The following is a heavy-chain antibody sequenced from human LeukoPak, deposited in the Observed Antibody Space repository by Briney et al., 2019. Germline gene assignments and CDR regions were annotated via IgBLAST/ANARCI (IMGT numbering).Heavy chain of an antibody. CDR2: IKQDGSER. D-gene: IGHD1-26*01. V-gene: IGHV3-7*01. J-gene: IGHJ4*02. Sequence: GGSLRLSCAASGFTFTSYWMSWVRQAPGKGLEWVANIKQDGSERYYVDSVKGRFITSRDNAKNSLYLQMNSLRAEDTAVYYCARTGSYSVFDYWGQGTLVTVPS. CDR3: ARTGSYSVFDY. CDR1: GFTFTSYW.